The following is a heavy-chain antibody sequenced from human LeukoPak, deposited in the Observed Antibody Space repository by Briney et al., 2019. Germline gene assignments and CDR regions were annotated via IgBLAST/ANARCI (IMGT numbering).Heavy chain of an antibody. CDR2: INSVGSWT. Sequence: GGSLRLSCAASGSYLMNWVRQVPGKGLVWVSHINSVGSWTSYADSVKGRFTISKDNAKNTVYLQMNSLRAEDTAVYYCVSFYETYWGRGTLVTVSS. J-gene: IGHJ4*02. D-gene: IGHD2/OR15-2a*01. CDR3: VSFYETY. V-gene: IGHV3-74*01. CDR1: GSYL.